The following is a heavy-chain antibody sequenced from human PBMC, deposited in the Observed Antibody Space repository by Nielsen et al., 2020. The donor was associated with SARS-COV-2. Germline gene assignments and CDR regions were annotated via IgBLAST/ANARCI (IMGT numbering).Heavy chain of an antibody. V-gene: IGHV3-66*01. CDR2: IYSGGST. CDR1: GFTVSSNY. D-gene: IGHD6-6*01. J-gene: IGHJ4*02. Sequence: GESLKISCAASGFTVSSNYMSWVRQAPGKGLEWVSVIYSGGSTYYADSVKGRFTISRDNSKNTLYLQMNSLRADDTAVYYCAREGGAARRGYYFDYWGQGTLVTVSS. CDR3: AREGGAARRGYYFDY.